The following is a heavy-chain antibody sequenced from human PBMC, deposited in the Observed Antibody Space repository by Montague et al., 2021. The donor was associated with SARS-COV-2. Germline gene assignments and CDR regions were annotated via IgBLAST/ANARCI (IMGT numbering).Heavy chain of an antibody. CDR2: IYTSGST. Sequence: TLSLTCTVSIGPISSGSYYWSWIRQPAGKGLEWVGRIYTSGSTXYNPSLKSRVTISVDTSKNQFSLKLSSVTAADTAVYYCARDGYSSGWNGLHWFDPWGQGTLVTVSS. J-gene: IGHJ5*02. CDR3: ARDGYSSGWNGLHWFDP. CDR1: IGPISSGSYY. D-gene: IGHD6-25*01. V-gene: IGHV4-61*02.